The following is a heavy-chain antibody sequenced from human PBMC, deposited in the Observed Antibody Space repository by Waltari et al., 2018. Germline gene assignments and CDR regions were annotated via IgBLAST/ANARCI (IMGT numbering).Heavy chain of an antibody. V-gene: IGHV1-18*04. CDR2: ISAYNGNT. D-gene: IGHD3-22*01. Sequence: GQSGAEVKKPGASVKVSCKASGYTFTSYGISWVRQAPGQGLEWMGWISAYNGNTNYAQKLQGRVTMTTDTSTSTAYMERRSLRSDDTAVYYWARARYYDSSGYYYSVHDAFDIWGQGTMVTVSS. CDR3: ARARYYDSSGYYYSVHDAFDI. J-gene: IGHJ3*02. CDR1: GYTFTSYG.